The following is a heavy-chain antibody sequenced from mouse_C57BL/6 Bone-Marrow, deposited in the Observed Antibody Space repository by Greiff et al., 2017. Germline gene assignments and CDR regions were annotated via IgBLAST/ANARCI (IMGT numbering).Heavy chain of an antibody. J-gene: IGHJ3*01. V-gene: IGHV7-1*01. Sequence: EVKLMESGGGLVQSGRSLRLSCATSGFTFSDFYMEWVRQAPGKGLEWIAASRNKANDYTTEYSASVKGRFIVSRDTSQSILYLQMNALRAEDTAIYYCARDADYSSWFAYWGQGTLVTVSA. D-gene: IGHD2-12*01. CDR1: GFTFSDFY. CDR2: SRNKANDYTT. CDR3: ARDADYSSWFAY.